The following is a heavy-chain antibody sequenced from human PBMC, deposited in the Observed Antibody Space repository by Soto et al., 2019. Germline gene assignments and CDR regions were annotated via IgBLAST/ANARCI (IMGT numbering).Heavy chain of an antibody. CDR3: ARDQWCAGTRCYFSYYYGMDV. CDR2: IWYDGSNK. CDR1: RFTFSTYG. Sequence: QVQLVESGGGVVPPGRSLRLSCAASRFTFSTYGMHWVRQAPGKGLEWVAVIWYDGSNKYYADSVKGRFTISRDNSKNTLYLQMNSLRAEDTSVYYCARDQWCAGTRCYFSYYYGMDVWGKGTTVTVSS. J-gene: IGHJ6*04. V-gene: IGHV3-33*01. D-gene: IGHD2-2*01.